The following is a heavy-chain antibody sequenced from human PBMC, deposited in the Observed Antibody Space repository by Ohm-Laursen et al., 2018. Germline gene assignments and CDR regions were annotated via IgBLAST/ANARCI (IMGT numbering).Heavy chain of an antibody. CDR3: ARDLGLGGYADY. V-gene: IGHV3-23*01. Sequence: SLRLSCSASGFTFSSYAMSWVRQAPGKGLEWVSAISGSGGSTYYADSVKGRFTISRDNAKNSLYLQMNSLRAEDTAVYYCARDLGLGGYADYWGQGTLVTVSS. CDR1: GFTFSSYA. D-gene: IGHD5-12*01. CDR2: ISGSGGST. J-gene: IGHJ4*02.